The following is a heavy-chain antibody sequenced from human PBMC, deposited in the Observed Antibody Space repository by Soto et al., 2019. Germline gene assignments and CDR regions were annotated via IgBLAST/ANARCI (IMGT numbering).Heavy chain of an antibody. J-gene: IGHJ4*02. D-gene: IGHD3-22*01. CDR3: TREGDGSGFFSDF. CDR1: GFTFNDYN. Sequence: PGGSLRLACVASGFTFNDYNINWVRQAPGKGLEWVSFISGRSNTIYYADSVKGRFTISRDNAKNSLYLLMNSLRAEDTAVYYCTREGDGSGFFSDFWGQGA. V-gene: IGHV3-48*01. CDR2: ISGRSNTI.